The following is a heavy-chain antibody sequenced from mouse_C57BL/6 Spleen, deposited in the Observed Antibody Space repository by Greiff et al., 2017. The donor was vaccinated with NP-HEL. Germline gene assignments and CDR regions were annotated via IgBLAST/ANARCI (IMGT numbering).Heavy chain of an antibody. Sequence: DVMLVESGGGLVQPGGSLKLSCAASGFTFSDYYMYWVRQTPEKRLEWVAYISNGGGSTYYPDTVKGRFTISRDNAKNTLYLQMSRLKSEDTAMYYCARHLPAYSGGWYFDVWGTGTTVTVSS. D-gene: IGHD2-10*01. CDR3: ARHLPAYSGGWYFDV. J-gene: IGHJ1*03. CDR1: GFTFSDYY. CDR2: ISNGGGST. V-gene: IGHV5-12*01.